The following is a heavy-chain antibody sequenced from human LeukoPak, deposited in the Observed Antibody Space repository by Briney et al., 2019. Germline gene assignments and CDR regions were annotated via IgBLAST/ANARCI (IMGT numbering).Heavy chain of an antibody. CDR2: IDYSGTT. V-gene: IGHV4-34*01. CDR1: GGSFIGFH. D-gene: IGHD1-26*01. CDR3: ARGISGSGSYGHFDY. Sequence: PSETLSLTCAVYGGSFIGFHWNWIRQPPRKGLEWIGNIDYSGTTHYNPSLKSLVTISIDTSKNQFSLRLSSVTAADTAIYYCARGISGSGSYGHFDYWGQGILVTVSS. J-gene: IGHJ4*02.